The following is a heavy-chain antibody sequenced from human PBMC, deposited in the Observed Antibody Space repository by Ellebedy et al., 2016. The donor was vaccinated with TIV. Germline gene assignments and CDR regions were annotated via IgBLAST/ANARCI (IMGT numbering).Heavy chain of an antibody. Sequence: AASVKVSCKASGDTFSSYTISWVRQAPGQGLEWMGRTIPILNIANNAQKFQGRVTITADRSTSTTYMELSSLRSEDTAVYDCASAPAKTSGYYHYWGQGTLVTVSS. J-gene: IGHJ4*02. V-gene: IGHV1-69*02. CDR1: GDTFSSYT. CDR3: ASAPAKTSGYYHY. D-gene: IGHD3-22*01. CDR2: TIPILNIA.